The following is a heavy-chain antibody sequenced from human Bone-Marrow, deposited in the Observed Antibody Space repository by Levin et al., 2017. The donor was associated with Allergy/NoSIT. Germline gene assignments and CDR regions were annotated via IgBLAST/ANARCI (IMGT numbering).Heavy chain of an antibody. CDR1: DDSISTYY. D-gene: IGHD4-17*01. J-gene: IGHJ2*01. Sequence: SETLSLICTVSDDSISTYYWNWIRQPSGKGLEWIGYVSATGSANYSPSLRGRVTMSIDTSTNLFSFKLSSVTAADTAVYYCAREVQLPLEYGDYDLGPATPPALRSYFDLWGRGTLATVSS. V-gene: IGHV4-4*07. CDR3: AREVQLPLEYGDYDLGPATPPALRSYFDL. CDR2: VSATGSA.